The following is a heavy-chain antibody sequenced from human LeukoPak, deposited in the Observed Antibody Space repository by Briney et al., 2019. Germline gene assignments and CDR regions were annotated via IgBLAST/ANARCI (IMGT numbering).Heavy chain of an antibody. J-gene: IGHJ4*02. V-gene: IGHV2-70*01. Sequence: SGPALVKPTQTLTLTCTFSGFPLSTSGMCVSWIRQPPGKALEWLALIDCDDDKYYSTSLKTRLTISKDTSKNQVVLTMTTMDPVDTATYYCARIRDSYDSSGYYTYYFDYWGQGTLVTVSS. CDR1: GFPLSTSGMC. CDR2: IDCDDDK. D-gene: IGHD3-22*01. CDR3: ARIRDSYDSSGYYTYYFDY.